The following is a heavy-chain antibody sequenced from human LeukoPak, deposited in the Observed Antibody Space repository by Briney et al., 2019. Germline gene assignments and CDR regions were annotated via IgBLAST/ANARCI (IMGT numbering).Heavy chain of an antibody. CDR1: GFTFSGSA. V-gene: IGHV3-73*01. D-gene: IGHD2-21*02. J-gene: IGHJ4*02. CDR2: IRSKVNNYAT. Sequence: GGSLRLSCAASGFTFSGSAMHWVRQASGKGLEWVGRIRSKVNNYATAYAASVKGRFTISRDDSKNTAYLQMNSLKTEDTAVYYCSGVVTTLYYWGQGTLVTVSS. CDR3: SGVVTTLYY.